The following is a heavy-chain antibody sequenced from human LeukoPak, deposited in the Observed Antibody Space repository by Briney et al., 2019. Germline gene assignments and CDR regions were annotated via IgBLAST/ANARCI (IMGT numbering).Heavy chain of an antibody. CDR1: GFTFNNYA. Sequence: PGGSLRLSCAASGFTFNNYAITWVRQAPGKGLEWVSAISGRGDYTYYADSVKGRFTISRDNSKNTLYLQINSLRAEDTAVYYCARDIRITMIVVGAFDIWGQGTMVTVSP. CDR3: ARDIRITMIVVGAFDI. CDR2: ISGRGDYT. D-gene: IGHD3-22*01. V-gene: IGHV3-23*01. J-gene: IGHJ3*02.